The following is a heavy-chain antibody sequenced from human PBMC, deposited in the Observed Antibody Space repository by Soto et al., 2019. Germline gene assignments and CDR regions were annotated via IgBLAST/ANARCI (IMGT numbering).Heavy chain of an antibody. CDR3: ARASSSSWWSWGGPFGYCYVMAF. V-gene: IGHV1-69*06. J-gene: IGHJ6*02. Sequence: SVKVSCKASGGTFSSYAISWVRQAPGQGLEWMGGIIPIFGTANYAQKFQGRVTITADKSTSTAYMELSSLRSEDTAVYYCARASSSSWWSWGGPFGYCYVMAFWGQGSTVTGSS. CDR1: GGTFSSYA. D-gene: IGHD6-13*01. CDR2: IIPIFGTA.